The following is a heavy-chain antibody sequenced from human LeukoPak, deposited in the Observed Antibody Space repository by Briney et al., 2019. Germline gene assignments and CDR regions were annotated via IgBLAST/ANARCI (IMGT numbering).Heavy chain of an antibody. J-gene: IGHJ5*02. CDR3: GALYGGFDP. D-gene: IGHD4/OR15-4a*01. V-gene: IGHV3-7*01. Sequence: GGSLRLSCVASGFPFSSSWMTWVRQAPGKGLEWLANIKEDGSEKYYVEYLKGRITVSRDNAKSSVYLQMDSLRAEDTAVYYCGALYGGFDPWGQGTLVTVSS. CDR2: IKEDGSEK. CDR1: GFPFSSSW.